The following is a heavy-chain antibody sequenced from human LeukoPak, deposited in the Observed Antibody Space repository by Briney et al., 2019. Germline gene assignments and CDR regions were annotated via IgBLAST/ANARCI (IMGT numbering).Heavy chain of an antibody. J-gene: IGHJ4*02. CDR3: AKNVVVKRYFDY. V-gene: IGHV3-23*01. CDR1: GFTFSNHA. D-gene: IGHD2-15*01. CDR2: ISGSGRTT. Sequence: PGGSLRLSCAASGFTFSNHAMSWVRQAPGKGLQWVSVISGSGRTTEYADSVKGPFTISRDNSKNTLSLQMNSLRVEDTAIYYCAKNVVVKRYFDYWGQGTLITVSS.